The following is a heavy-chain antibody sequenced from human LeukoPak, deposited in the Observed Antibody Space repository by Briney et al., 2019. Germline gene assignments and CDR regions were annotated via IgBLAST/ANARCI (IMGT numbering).Heavy chain of an antibody. D-gene: IGHD3-3*01. CDR1: GGTIDGYY. Sequence: SETLSLTCTVSGGTIDGYYWRWLRQHPGQRQEWIGYMYYTGSAFYNPSLKSRVIISLDTSKNQLSLNLRSVTAADTAVYYCARVSRGIFLAADNWGQGTLVTVSS. CDR3: ARVSRGIFLAADN. CDR2: MYYTGSA. V-gene: IGHV4-59*01. J-gene: IGHJ4*02.